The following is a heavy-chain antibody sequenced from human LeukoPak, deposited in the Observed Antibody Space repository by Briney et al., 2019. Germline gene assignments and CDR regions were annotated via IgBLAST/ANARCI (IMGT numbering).Heavy chain of an antibody. D-gene: IGHD3-9*01. J-gene: IGHJ4*02. CDR1: GGSISSYY. Sequence: SETLSLTCTVSGGSISSYYWSWIRQPPGKGLEWIGYHYYSGSTNYNPSLKSRVTISVDTSKNQFSLKLSSVTAADTAVYYCARGGFDILTGYYFNYWGQGTLVTVSS. V-gene: IGHV4-59*01. CDR3: ARGGFDILTGYYFNY. CDR2: HYYSGST.